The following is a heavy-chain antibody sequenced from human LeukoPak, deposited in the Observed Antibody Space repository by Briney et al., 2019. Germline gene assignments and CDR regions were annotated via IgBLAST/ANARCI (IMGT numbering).Heavy chain of an antibody. J-gene: IGHJ1*01. CDR1: GGSISSGGYY. CDR2: IYYSGST. V-gene: IGHV4-61*08. CDR3: ARVGPAGERYFKD. D-gene: IGHD3-9*01. Sequence: PSETLSLTCTVSGGSISSGGYYWSWIRQPPGKGLEWIGYIYYSGSTNYNPSLKSRVTISVDTSKNQFSLKLSSVTAADTAVYYCARVGPAGERYFKDWGQGTLVTVSS.